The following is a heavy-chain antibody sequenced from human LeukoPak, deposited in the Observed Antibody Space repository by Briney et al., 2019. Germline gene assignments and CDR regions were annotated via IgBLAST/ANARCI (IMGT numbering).Heavy chain of an antibody. Sequence: GALRLSCAASGFTFSSYGMHWVRQAPGKGLEWVAVISYDGSNKYYAASVKGRFTISRDNSKNTLYLQMNSLRAEDTAVYYCARLDVDRYYYYGMDVWGQGTTVTVSS. V-gene: IGHV3-30*03. J-gene: IGHJ6*02. CDR2: ISYDGSNK. CDR3: ARLDVDRYYYYGMDV. D-gene: IGHD5-24*01. CDR1: GFTFSSYG.